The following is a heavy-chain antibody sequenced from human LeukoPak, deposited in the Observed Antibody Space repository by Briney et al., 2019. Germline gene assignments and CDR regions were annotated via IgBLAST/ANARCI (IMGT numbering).Heavy chain of an antibody. Sequence: SETLSLTCAVYGGSFSGYYWSWIRQPPGKGLEWIGSIYYSGSTYYNPSLKSRVTISVDTSKNQFSLKLSSVTAADTAVYYCARESHSSSWYYFDYWGQGTLVTVSS. CDR3: ARESHSSSWYYFDY. V-gene: IGHV4-34*01. CDR2: IYYSGST. J-gene: IGHJ4*02. CDR1: GGSFSGYY. D-gene: IGHD6-13*01.